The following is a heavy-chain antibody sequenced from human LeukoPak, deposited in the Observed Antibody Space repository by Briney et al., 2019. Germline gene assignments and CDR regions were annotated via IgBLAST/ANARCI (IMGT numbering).Heavy chain of an antibody. V-gene: IGHV3-7*01. CDR3: ARDVVVRGTVLDY. D-gene: IGHD2-21*01. J-gene: IGHJ4*02. CDR1: GFTFSSYW. Sequence: PGGSLRLSCAASGFTFSSYWMSWVRQAPGKGLEWVANIKQDGSEKYYVDSVKGRFTISRDNAKNSLYLQMNSLRAEDTAVYYCARDVVVRGTVLDYWGQGTLVTVSS. CDR2: IKQDGSEK.